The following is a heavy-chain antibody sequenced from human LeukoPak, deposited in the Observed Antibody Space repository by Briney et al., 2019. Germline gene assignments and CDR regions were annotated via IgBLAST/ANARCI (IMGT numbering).Heavy chain of an antibody. V-gene: IGHV3-23*01. Sequence: GGSLRLSCATSGFTFSSYAMSWVRQAPGKGLEWVSAISGRGLSTYYADSVKGRFPISRDNSKNTLYLQMNGLRAEDTAVYSCAKDWGSTDLYYFDSWGQGTLVTVSS. CDR2: ISGRGLST. CDR3: AKDWGSTDLYYFDS. D-gene: IGHD3-16*01. CDR1: GFTFSSYA. J-gene: IGHJ4*02.